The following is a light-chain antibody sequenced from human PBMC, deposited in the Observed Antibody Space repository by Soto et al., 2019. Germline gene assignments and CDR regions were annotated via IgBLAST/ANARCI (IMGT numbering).Light chain of an antibody. CDR3: QQYNSYWT. J-gene: IGKJ1*01. CDR2: KAS. V-gene: IGKV1-5*03. CDR1: QGISTW. Sequence: IRMTQSPSTLSASVGDRVTITCRASQGISTWLAWYQQKPGKAPKLLIYKASSLESGVPSRFSGSGSGTEFTLTISSLQPDDFATYYCQQYNSYWTFGQGTKVEIK.